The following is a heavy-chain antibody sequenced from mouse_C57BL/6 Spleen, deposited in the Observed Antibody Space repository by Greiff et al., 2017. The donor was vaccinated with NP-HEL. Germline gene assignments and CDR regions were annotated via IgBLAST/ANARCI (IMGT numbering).Heavy chain of an antibody. Sequence: QVQLQQSGPELVKPGASVKISCKASGYAFSSSWMNWVKQRPGKGLEWIGRIYPGDGDTNYNGKFKGKATLTADKSSSTAYMQLSSLTAEDSAVYFCYYDYEGYWGKGTTLTVSS. CDR3: YYDYEGY. V-gene: IGHV1-82*01. D-gene: IGHD2-4*01. J-gene: IGHJ2*01. CDR2: IYPGDGDT. CDR1: GYAFSSSW.